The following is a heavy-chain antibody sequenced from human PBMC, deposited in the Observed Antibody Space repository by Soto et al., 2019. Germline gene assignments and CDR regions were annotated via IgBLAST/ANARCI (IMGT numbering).Heavy chain of an antibody. CDR3: ARGGATDGSYYYYYGMDV. D-gene: IGHD2-8*02. CDR2: FDPEDGET. J-gene: IGHJ6*02. Sequence: ASVKVSCKVSGYTLTELSMHWVRQAPGKGLEWVGGFDPEDGETIYAQKFQGRVTMTEDTSTDTAYMELSSLRSEDTAVYYCARGGATDGSYYYYYGMDVWGQGTTVTVSS. CDR1: GYTLTELS. V-gene: IGHV1-24*01.